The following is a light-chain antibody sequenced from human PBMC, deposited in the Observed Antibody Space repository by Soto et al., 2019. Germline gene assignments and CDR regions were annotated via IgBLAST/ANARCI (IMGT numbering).Light chain of an antibody. CDR2: KAS. V-gene: IGKV1-5*03. CDR1: QTISSW. Sequence: DIQMTQSPSTLSGSVGDRVTITCRASQTISSWLAWYQQKPGKAPKLLIYKASTLKSGVPSRFSGSGSGTEFNLTISRLQPDDFATYDCQHYNSYSEAFGQGTKVDIK. CDR3: QHYNSYSEA. J-gene: IGKJ1*01.